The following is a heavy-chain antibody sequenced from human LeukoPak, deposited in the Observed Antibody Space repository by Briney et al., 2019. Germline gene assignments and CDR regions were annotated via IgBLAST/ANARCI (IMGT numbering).Heavy chain of an antibody. CDR2: IYTSGST. V-gene: IGHV4-61*02. CDR3: ASEGNWNYGGFDP. J-gene: IGHJ5*02. D-gene: IGHD1-7*01. CDR1: GGSISSGSYY. Sequence: PSETLSLTCTVSGGSISSGSYYWSWIRQPAGKGLEWIGRIYTSGSTNYNPSLKSRVTISVDTSKNQFSLKLSSVTAADTAVYYCASEGNWNYGGFDPWGQGTLVTVSS.